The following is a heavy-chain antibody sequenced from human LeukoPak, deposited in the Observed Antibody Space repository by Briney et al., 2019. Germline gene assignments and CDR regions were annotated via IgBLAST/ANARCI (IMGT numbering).Heavy chain of an antibody. J-gene: IGHJ4*02. D-gene: IGHD5-24*01. V-gene: IGHV3-30*04. CDR1: GFTFSINA. Sequence: GRSLRLSCAASGFTFSINAMHWVRQAPGKGLEWVAVISDDGSNKYYADSVKGRFTISRDNSKNTLYLQMNSLRPEDTAVYYCARDAEMATTYYFDYWGQGTLVTVSS. CDR2: ISDDGSNK. CDR3: ARDAEMATTYYFDY.